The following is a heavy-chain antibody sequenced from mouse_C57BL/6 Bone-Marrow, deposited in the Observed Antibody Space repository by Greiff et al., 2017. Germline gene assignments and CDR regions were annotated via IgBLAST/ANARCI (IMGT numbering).Heavy chain of an antibody. CDR3: ARGGNYRFAY. CDR2: IDPSDSYT. D-gene: IGHD2-1*01. V-gene: IGHV1-50*01. J-gene: IGHJ3*01. CDR1: GYTFTSYW. Sequence: QVQLQQPGAELVKPGASVKLSCKASGYTFTSYWMQWVKQRPGQGLEWIGEIDPSDSYTNYNQKFKGKATLTVDTSSSTAYMQRSSLTSEDSAVYYCARGGNYRFAYWGQGTLVTVSA.